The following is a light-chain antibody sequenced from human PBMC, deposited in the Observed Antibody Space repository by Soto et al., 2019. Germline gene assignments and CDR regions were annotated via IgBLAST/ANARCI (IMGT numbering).Light chain of an antibody. CDR3: NSYSTSTSLPYV. J-gene: IGLJ1*01. CDR1: SSDVGGYNY. CDR2: EVS. V-gene: IGLV2-14*01. Sequence: QSALTQPVSVSGSPGQSITISCTGTSSDVGGYNYVSWYQQHPGKAPKLMIYEVSNRPSGVSNRFSGSKSGNTASLTISALQAEDEADYFCNSYSTSTSLPYVFGTGTKVTVL.